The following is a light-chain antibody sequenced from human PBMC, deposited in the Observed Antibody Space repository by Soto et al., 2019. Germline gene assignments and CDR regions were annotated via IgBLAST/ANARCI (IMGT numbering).Light chain of an antibody. Sequence: QSALTQPASVFGSPGQSITISCTGTSSDVGSYNLVSWYQQHPGKAPKLMIYEGSKRPSGVSNRFSGSKSRNTASLTISGLQAEDEADYYCCSYAGSSTSVFGGGTKLTVL. CDR2: EGS. J-gene: IGLJ2*01. CDR1: SSDVGSYNL. V-gene: IGLV2-23*01. CDR3: CSYAGSSTSV.